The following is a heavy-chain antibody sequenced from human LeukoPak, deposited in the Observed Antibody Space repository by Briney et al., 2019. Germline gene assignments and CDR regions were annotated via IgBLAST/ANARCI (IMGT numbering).Heavy chain of an antibody. V-gene: IGHV4-59*01. D-gene: IGHD2-21*02. J-gene: IGHJ4*02. Sequence: PSETLSLTCTVSGGFISSYYWSWIRQPPGKGLEWIGYIYYSGSTNYNPSLKSRVTISVDTSKNQFSLKLSSVTAADTAVYYCARGYCGGDCYTNEFDYWGQGTLVTVSS. CDR3: ARGYCGGDCYTNEFDY. CDR1: GGFISSYY. CDR2: IYYSGST.